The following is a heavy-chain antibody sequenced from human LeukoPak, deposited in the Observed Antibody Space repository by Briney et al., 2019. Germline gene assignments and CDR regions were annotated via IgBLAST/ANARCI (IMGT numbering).Heavy chain of an antibody. CDR3: ATSSTVTHTRDP. CDR2: INPHSGAT. Sequence: GASVKVSCKASGYGFSDVYFNWVRQAPGQGLEWMGWINPHSGATNYAQRFQGRGSMDASFDTAYMELSRLTSDDTAVYYCATSSTVTHTRDPWGQGTLVTVSS. J-gene: IGHJ5*02. D-gene: IGHD4-11*01. CDR1: GYGFSDVY. V-gene: IGHV1-2*02.